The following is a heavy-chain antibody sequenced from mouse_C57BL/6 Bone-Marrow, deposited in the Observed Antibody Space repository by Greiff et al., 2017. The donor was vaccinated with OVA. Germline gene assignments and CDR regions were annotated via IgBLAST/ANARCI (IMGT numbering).Heavy chain of an antibody. CDR2: ISSGGSYT. CDR3: ARHNWDDYYAMDY. Sequence: DVQLQESGGDLVKPGGSLKLSCAASGFTFSSYGMSWVRQTPDKRLEWVATISSGGSYTYYPDSVKGRFTISRDNAKNTLYLQMSSLKSEDTAMYYCARHNWDDYYAMDYWGQGTSVTVSS. V-gene: IGHV5-6*01. CDR1: GFTFSSYG. D-gene: IGHD4-1*01. J-gene: IGHJ4*01.